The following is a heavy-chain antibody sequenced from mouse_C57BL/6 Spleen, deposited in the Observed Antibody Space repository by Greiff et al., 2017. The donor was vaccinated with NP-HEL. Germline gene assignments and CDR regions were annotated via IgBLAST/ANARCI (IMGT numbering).Heavy chain of an antibody. CDR2: INPNNGGT. CDR1: GYTFTDYY. J-gene: IGHJ2*01. Sequence: VQLQQSGPELVKPGASVKISCKASGYTFTDYYMNWVKQSHGKSLEWIGDINPNNGGTSYNQKFKGKATLTVDKSSSTAYMELRSLTSEDAAVYYCASGAYGSSPDYWGKGTTLTVSS. CDR3: ASGAYGSSPDY. V-gene: IGHV1-26*01. D-gene: IGHD1-1*01.